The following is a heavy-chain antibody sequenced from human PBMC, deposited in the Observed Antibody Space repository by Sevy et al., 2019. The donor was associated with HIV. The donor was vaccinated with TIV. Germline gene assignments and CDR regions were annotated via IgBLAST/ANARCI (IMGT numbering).Heavy chain of an antibody. CDR3: ARDGPSGSYFNGAFDI. D-gene: IGHD1-26*01. CDR1: GFTVSSNY. CDR2: IYSGGST. Sequence: GSLRLSCAASGFTVSSNYMSWVRQAPGKGLEWVSVIYSGGSTYYADSVKGRFTISRDNSKNTLYLQMNSLRAEDTAVYYCARDGPSGSYFNGAFDIWGQGTMVTVSS. V-gene: IGHV3-53*01. J-gene: IGHJ3*02.